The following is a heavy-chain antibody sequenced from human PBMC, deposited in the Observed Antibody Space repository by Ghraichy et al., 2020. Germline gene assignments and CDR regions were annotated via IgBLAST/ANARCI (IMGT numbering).Heavy chain of an antibody. CDR3: ARVPVVRGAIIRHFDY. V-gene: IGHV4-34*01. CDR2: INHSGSS. CDR1: GGAFSGYY. Sequence: SETLSLTCEVYGGAFSGYYWSWIRQPPGKGLEWIGEINHSGSSNYNPSLKSRLTISVDTSKNQFSLKLSSVTAADTAVYYCARVPVVRGAIIRHFDYWGQGTLVTVAS. D-gene: IGHD3-10*01. J-gene: IGHJ4*02.